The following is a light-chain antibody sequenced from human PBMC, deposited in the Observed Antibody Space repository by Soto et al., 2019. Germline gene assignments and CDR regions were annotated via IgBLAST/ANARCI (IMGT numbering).Light chain of an antibody. Sequence: QSVLTQPASVSGSPGQSITISCTGSASDVGSFGPVSWYQQHPGQVPKLIIYEGNRRPSGVSNRFSGSESGNTASLTISGLQAEDEADYYCCSYVGARTYVFGAGTKVTVL. CDR2: EGN. V-gene: IGLV2-23*01. CDR3: CSYVGARTYV. CDR1: ASDVGSFGP. J-gene: IGLJ1*01.